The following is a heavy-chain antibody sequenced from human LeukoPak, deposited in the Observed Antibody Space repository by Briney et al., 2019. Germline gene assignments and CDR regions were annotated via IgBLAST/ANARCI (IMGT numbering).Heavy chain of an antibody. CDR3: AKDLQGSYYRYYYYYMDV. J-gene: IGHJ6*03. D-gene: IGHD1-26*01. CDR2: IRYDGSNK. Sequence: QTGGSLRLSCAASGFTFSSYGMHWVRQAPGKGLEWVAFIRYDGSNKYYPDSVKGRFTISRDNSKNTLYLQMNSLRAEDTAVYYCAKDLQGSYYRYYYYYMDVWGKGTTVTVPS. V-gene: IGHV3-30*02. CDR1: GFTFSSYG.